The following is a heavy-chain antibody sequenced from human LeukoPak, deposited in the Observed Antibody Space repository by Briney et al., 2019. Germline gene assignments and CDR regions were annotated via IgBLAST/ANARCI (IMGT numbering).Heavy chain of an antibody. V-gene: IGHV1-18*01. J-gene: IGHJ5*02. CDR1: GYTFTSYG. CDR3: ARCLEYYDFWSGYNNWFDP. D-gene: IGHD3-3*01. CDR2: ISAYNGNT. Sequence: ASVKVSCTASGYTFTSYGISWVRQAPGQGLEWMGWISAYNGNTNYAQKLQGRVTMTTDTSTSTAYMELRSLRSDDTAVYYCARCLEYYDFWSGYNNWFDPWGQGTLVTVSS.